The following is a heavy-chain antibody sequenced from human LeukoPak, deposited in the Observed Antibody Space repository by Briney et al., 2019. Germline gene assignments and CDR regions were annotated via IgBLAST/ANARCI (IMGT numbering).Heavy chain of an antibody. J-gene: IGHJ4*02. CDR2: IFGTV. CDR3: VAQLVDAPPTFDY. D-gene: IGHD1-1*01. Sequence: ASVKVSCKASGGSFSNFAISWVRQAPGQGFEWMGGIFGTVTYAPNFQGRVSFTTDESTSTAYMELSGLTSEDTAVYYFVAQLVDAPPTFDYWGQGTLVTVSS. CDR1: GGSFSNFA. V-gene: IGHV1-69*05.